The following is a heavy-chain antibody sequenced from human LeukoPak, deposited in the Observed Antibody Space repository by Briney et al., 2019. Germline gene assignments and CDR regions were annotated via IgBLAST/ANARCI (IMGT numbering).Heavy chain of an antibody. CDR2: ISSSSSSI. V-gene: IGHV3-48*01. D-gene: IGHD3-3*01. CDR3: ARGGRITIFGVLIDY. Sequence: GGSLRLSCAGSGFTFSSYSMNWVRQAPGKGLEWVSYISSSSSSIFYADSVKGRFTISRDNAKKSVFLQMNSLRPEDTAVYYCARGGRITIFGVLIDYWGQGTLVTVSA. CDR1: GFTFSSYS. J-gene: IGHJ4*02.